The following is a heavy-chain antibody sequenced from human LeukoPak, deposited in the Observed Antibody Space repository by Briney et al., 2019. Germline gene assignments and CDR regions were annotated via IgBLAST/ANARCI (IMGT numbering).Heavy chain of an antibody. V-gene: IGHV3-30*02. J-gene: IGHJ4*02. D-gene: IGHD2-2*01. CDR3: AKQGGCSSTSCFYPLGY. CDR2: IRYYGSNK. Sequence: GGSLRLSCAASGFTFSSYGMHWVRQAPGKGLEWVAFIRYYGSNKYYARSVKGRFTIPRDNSNNTLYLQMNSLRAEDTAVYYCAKQGGCSSTSCFYPLGYWGQGTLVTVSS. CDR1: GFTFSSYG.